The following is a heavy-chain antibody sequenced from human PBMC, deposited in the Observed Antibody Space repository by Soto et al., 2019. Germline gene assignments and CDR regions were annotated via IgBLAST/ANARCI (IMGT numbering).Heavy chain of an antibody. CDR1: GYSFTSYW. J-gene: IGHJ3*02. CDR3: PRQRPFMTTPFAFDI. D-gene: IGHD4-17*01. V-gene: IGHV5-51*01. Sequence: GESLKTSCKGSGYSFTSYWIGWVRQMPGKGLEWMGIIYPGDSDTRYSPSFQGQVTISADKSISTAYLQWSSLKASDTAMYYCPRQRPFMTTPFAFDIWGQGTMVTVSS. CDR2: IYPGDSDT.